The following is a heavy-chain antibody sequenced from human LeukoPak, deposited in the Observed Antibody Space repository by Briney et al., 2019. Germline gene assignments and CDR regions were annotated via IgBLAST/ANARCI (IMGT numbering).Heavy chain of an antibody. V-gene: IGHV3-74*01. D-gene: IGHD2/OR15-2a*01. CDR2: INSDGRTT. CDR1: GFIFSNFW. Sequence: GGSLRLSCAASGFIFSNFWMHWVRQVPGKGLVWVSHINSDGRTTDYADSVRGRFTISRDNAKNTLYLQMNRLTVEDTAVYYCTRELLSLHQGLDSWGQGTLVTVSS. J-gene: IGHJ5*01. CDR3: TRELLSLHQGLDS.